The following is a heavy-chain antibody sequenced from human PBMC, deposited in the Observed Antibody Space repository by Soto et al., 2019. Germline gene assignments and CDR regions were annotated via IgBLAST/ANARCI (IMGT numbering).Heavy chain of an antibody. CDR3: AKDYYDSSGYYAGFDY. CDR1: GFTFSSYA. J-gene: IGHJ4*02. D-gene: IGHD3-22*01. CDR2: ISGSGGST. V-gene: IGHV3-23*01. Sequence: VGSLRLSCAASGFTFSSYAMSWVRQAPGKGLEWVSAISGSGGSTYYADSVKGRFTISRDNSKNTLYLQMNSLRAEDTAVYYCAKDYYDSSGYYAGFDYWGQGTLVTVSS.